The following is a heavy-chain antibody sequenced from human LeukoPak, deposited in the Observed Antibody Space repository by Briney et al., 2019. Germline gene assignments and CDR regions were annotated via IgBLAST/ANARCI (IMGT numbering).Heavy chain of an antibody. J-gene: IGHJ4*02. Sequence: SETLSLTCSVSGDSISIYYWSWIRQPPGKGLERIRYIYNSGSTNYNPSLKSRVTISVDTSKNQFSLTLSSVTAADTAVYYCAGDPAGAFAYGGQGTRVPVS. CDR3: AGDPAGAFAY. CDR2: IYNSGST. V-gene: IGHV4-4*08. D-gene: IGHD6-25*01. CDR1: GDSISIYY.